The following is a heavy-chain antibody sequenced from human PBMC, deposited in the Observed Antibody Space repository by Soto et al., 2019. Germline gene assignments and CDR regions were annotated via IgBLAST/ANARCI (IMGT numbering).Heavy chain of an antibody. V-gene: IGHV4-39*01. CDR3: ARRGSGSYHDY. J-gene: IGHJ4*02. D-gene: IGHD3-10*01. Sequence: QLQLQESGPGLVKPSETLSLTCTVSGGSISSSSYYWGWIRQPPGKGLEWIGTIYYSGSTYYNPSLQSRVTISVDTSKNQFSLKLSSVTAADTAVYYCARRGSGSYHDYWGQGTLVTVSS. CDR1: GGSISSSSYY. CDR2: IYYSGST.